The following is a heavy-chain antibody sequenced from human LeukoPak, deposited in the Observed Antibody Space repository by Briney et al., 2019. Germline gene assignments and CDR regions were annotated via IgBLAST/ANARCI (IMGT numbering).Heavy chain of an antibody. CDR3: ASPRDISTDYFDH. D-gene: IGHD2/OR15-2a*01. Sequence: PGGSLRLSCAASGFTFSSYTMNWVRQAPGKGLEWVSAISGSGASTFYADSVKGRFTISRDNSKNTLYLQMSSLRAEDTAVYYCASPRDISTDYFDHWGQGTLVTVSS. CDR2: ISGSGAST. J-gene: IGHJ4*02. CDR1: GFTFSSYT. V-gene: IGHV3-23*01.